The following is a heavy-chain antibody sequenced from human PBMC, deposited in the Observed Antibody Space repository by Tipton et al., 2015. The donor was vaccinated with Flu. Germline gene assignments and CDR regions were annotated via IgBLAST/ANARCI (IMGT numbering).Heavy chain of an antibody. CDR2: ISSGGSTI. Sequence: GSLRLSCVASGFTFSGYEMNWVRQAPGKGPEWVSCISSGGSTIYYADSVKGRFTISRDNAKNSLYLQMNSLRAEDTAIYYCAREVSTGYSSSWGYYYGMDVWGQGTTVTVSS. CDR1: GFTFSGYE. V-gene: IGHV3-48*03. CDR3: AREVSTGYSSSWGYYYGMDV. D-gene: IGHD6-13*01. J-gene: IGHJ6*02.